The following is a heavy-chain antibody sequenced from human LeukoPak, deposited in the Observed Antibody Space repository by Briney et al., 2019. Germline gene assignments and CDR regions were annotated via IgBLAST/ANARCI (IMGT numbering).Heavy chain of an antibody. CDR1: GYTLTELS. D-gene: IGHD1-26*01. V-gene: IGHV1-24*01. CDR3: ATTGELRPVYAFDI. J-gene: IGHJ3*02. Sequence: ASVKVSCKVSGYTLTELSMHWVRQAPGKGLEWMGGFDPEDGETIYAQKFQGRVTMTEDTSTDTAYMELSSLRSEDTAVYYCATTGELRPVYAFDIWGQGTMVTVSS. CDR2: FDPEDGET.